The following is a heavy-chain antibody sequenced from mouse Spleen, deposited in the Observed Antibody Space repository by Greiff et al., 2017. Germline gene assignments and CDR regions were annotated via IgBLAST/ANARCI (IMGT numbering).Heavy chain of an antibody. D-gene: IGHD2-14*01. Sequence: EVMLVESGGGLVQPGGSRKLSCAASGFTFSSFGMHWVRQAPEKGLEWVAYISSGSSTIYYADTVKGRFTISRDNPKNTLFLQMTSLRSEDTAMYYCARSYYRYLHAMDYWGQGTSVTVSS. CDR3: ARSYYRYLHAMDY. CDR2: ISSGSSTI. CDR1: GFTFSSFG. V-gene: IGHV5-17*02. J-gene: IGHJ4*01.